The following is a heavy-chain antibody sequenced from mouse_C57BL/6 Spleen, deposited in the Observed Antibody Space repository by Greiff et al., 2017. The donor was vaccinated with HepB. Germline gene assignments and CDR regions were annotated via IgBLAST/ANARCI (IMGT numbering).Heavy chain of an antibody. CDR1: GYTFTSYT. Sequence: LEESGAELARPGASVKMSCKASGYTFTSYTMHWVKQRPGQGLEWIGYINPSSGYTKYNQKFKDKATLTADKSSSTAYMQLSSLTSEDSAVYYCAREHYGSSWSAYWGQGTLVTVSA. CDR2: INPSSGYT. J-gene: IGHJ3*01. CDR3: AREHYGSSWSAY. V-gene: IGHV1-4*01. D-gene: IGHD1-1*01.